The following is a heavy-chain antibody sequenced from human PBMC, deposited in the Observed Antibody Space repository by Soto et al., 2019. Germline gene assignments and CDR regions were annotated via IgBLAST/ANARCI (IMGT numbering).Heavy chain of an antibody. CDR1: NSAIDSYA. D-gene: IGHD2-8*01. J-gene: IGHJ5*02. Sequence: PLTLYRATSNSAIDSYAMSRVRQAPGKGLEWVSAISGSGGSTYYADSVKGRFTISRDNSKNTLYLQMNSLRAEYTVVYYCAKDIREDIVLSWGQGT. CDR3: AKDIREDIVLS. V-gene: IGHV3-23*01. CDR2: ISGSGGST.